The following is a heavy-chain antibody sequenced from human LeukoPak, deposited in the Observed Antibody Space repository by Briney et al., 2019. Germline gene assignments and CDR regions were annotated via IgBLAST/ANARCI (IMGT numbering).Heavy chain of an antibody. CDR1: GGSITSYY. Sequence: SETLSLTCTVSGGSITSYYWSWIRQPRGKGLEWIGYIYSSGSTTYNPSLKSRVTISVDTSKNQFSLTLTSVTAADTAVYYCARRAVAENYFDYWGQGTLVTDSS. CDR2: IYSSGST. D-gene: IGHD6-19*01. CDR3: ARRAVAENYFDY. V-gene: IGHV4-59*08. J-gene: IGHJ4*02.